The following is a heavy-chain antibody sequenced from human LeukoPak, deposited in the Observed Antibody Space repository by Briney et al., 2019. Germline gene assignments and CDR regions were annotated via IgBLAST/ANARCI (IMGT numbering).Heavy chain of an antibody. D-gene: IGHD6-19*01. Sequence: PSETLSLTCTVSGGSISSSSYYWGWIRQPPGKGLEWIGSIYYSGSTYYNPSLKSRVTISVDTSKNQFSLKLSSVTAADTAVYYCAREGWGSGWAGDCYYYMDVWGKGTTVTVSS. V-gene: IGHV4-39*07. CDR3: AREGWGSGWAGDCYYYMDV. CDR1: GGSISSSSYY. J-gene: IGHJ6*03. CDR2: IYYSGST.